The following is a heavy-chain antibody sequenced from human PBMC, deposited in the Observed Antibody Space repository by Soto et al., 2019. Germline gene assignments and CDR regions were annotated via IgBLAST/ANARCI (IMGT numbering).Heavy chain of an antibody. CDR3: ARFLGYCSSTSCAYNWFDP. J-gene: IGHJ5*02. V-gene: IGHV4-30-2*01. D-gene: IGHD2-2*01. Sequence: SETLSLTCAVSGGSISSGGYSWSWIRQPPGKGLEWIGYIYHSGSTYYNPSLKSRVTISVDRSKNQFSLKLSSVTAADTAVYYCARFLGYCSSTSCAYNWFDPWGQGTLVTVSS. CDR1: GGSISSGGYS. CDR2: IYHSGST.